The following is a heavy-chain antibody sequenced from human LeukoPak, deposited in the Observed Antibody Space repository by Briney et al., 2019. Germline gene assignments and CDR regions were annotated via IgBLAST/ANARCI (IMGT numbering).Heavy chain of an antibody. J-gene: IGHJ4*02. CDR3: ARDSGGTVTTYYFDY. Sequence: PSETLSLTCTVSGGSISSYYWSWIRQPPGKGLEWIGEINHSGSTNYNPSLKSRVTISVDTSKNQFSLKLSSVTAADTAVYYCARDSGGTVTTYYFDYWGQGTLVTVSS. CDR2: INHSGST. D-gene: IGHD4-17*01. V-gene: IGHV4-34*01. CDR1: GGSISSYY.